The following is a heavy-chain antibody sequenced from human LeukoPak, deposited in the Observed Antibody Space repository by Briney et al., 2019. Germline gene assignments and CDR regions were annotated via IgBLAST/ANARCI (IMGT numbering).Heavy chain of an antibody. CDR3: ARSVVVVAQFDP. J-gene: IGHJ5*02. Sequence: PVASVKVSCKASGYTFTSYYMRWVRQAPGQGLEWMGIINPSGGSTSYAQKFQGRVTMTRDTSTSTVYMELSSLRSEDTAVYYRARSVVVVAQFDPWGQGTLVTVSS. V-gene: IGHV1-46*01. D-gene: IGHD2-15*01. CDR2: INPSGGST. CDR1: GYTFTSYY.